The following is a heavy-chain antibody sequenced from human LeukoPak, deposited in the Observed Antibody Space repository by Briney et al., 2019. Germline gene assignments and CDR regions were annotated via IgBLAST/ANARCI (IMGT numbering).Heavy chain of an antibody. V-gene: IGHV4-34*01. CDR3: ARGPRAYCSSTSCYPYYYNYYYMDV. CDR1: GGSFSGYY. CDR2: INHSGST. D-gene: IGHD2-2*01. J-gene: IGHJ6*03. Sequence: NPSETLSLTCAVYGGSFSGYYWSWIRQHPGKGLEWIGEINHSGSTNYNPSLKSRVTISVDTSKNQFPLKLSSVTAADTAVYYCARGPRAYCSSTSCYPYYYNYYYMDVWGKGTTVTVSS.